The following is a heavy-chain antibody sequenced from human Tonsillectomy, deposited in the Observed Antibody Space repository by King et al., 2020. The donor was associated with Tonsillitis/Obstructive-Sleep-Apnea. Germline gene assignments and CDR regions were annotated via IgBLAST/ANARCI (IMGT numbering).Heavy chain of an antibody. CDR2: ISTRSTYK. CDR3: ARGRVVPTALDY. V-gene: IGHV3-21*01. Sequence: VQLVESGGGLVKPGGSLRLSCAASGFTFDDYSMNWVRQAPGKGLEWVSSISTRSTYKYYADSMKGRFTISRDNAKNSLYLQMNSLRAKDTAVYYCARGRVVPTALDYWGQGALVTVSS. D-gene: IGHD2-2*01. J-gene: IGHJ4*02. CDR1: GFTFDDYS.